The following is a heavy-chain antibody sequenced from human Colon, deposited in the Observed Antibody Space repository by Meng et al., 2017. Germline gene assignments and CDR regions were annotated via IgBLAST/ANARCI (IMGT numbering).Heavy chain of an antibody. D-gene: IGHD2-2*01. CDR3: ARGWGYCSSTSCYFLDY. V-gene: IGHV4-34*01. CDR1: GGSFSGYY. J-gene: IGHJ4*02. Sequence: QRQPRHGGSGLLRPSETLSHTCAVYGGSFSGYYWSWVRQPPGKGLEWIGEINHSGSTNNNPSLKSRVTISVDTSKNQFSLKLSSVTAADTAVYYCARGWGYCSSTSCYFLDYWGQGTLVTVSS. CDR2: INHSGST.